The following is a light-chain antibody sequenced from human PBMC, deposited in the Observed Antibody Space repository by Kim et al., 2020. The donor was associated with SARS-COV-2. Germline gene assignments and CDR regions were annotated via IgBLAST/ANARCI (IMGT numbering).Light chain of an antibody. Sequence: EMVMTQSPATLSVSPGERATLSCRTSQSVSTFLAWYQQKPGQPPPLLIYGASTRATGGPARFSGSGSGTEFTLTISSMQSEDFAVYYCQQYNTGPRETFGQGTKVDIK. CDR3: QQYNTGPRET. J-gene: IGKJ1*01. V-gene: IGKV3-15*01. CDR2: GAS. CDR1: QSVSTF.